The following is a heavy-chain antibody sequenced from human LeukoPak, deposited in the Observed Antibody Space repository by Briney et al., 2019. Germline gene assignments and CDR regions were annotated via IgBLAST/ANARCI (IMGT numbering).Heavy chain of an antibody. V-gene: IGHV3-30-3*01. CDR2: ISYDGSNK. CDR3: ARGQYPYSSGWYMPSPFDY. J-gene: IGHJ4*02. Sequence: GGSLRLSCAASGFTFSSYAMHWVRQAPGKGLEWVAVISYDGSNKYYADSVKGRFTISRDNSKNMLYLQMNSLRAEDTAVYYCARGQYPYSSGWYMPSPFDYWGQGTLVTVSS. D-gene: IGHD6-19*01. CDR1: GFTFSSYA.